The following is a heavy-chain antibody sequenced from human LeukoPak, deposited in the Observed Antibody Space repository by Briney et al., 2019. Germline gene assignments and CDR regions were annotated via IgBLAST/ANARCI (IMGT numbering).Heavy chain of an antibody. D-gene: IGHD2-15*01. J-gene: IGHJ4*02. V-gene: IGHV4-39*01. CDR2: IYYSGST. CDR1: GGSITIADYW. CDR3: ARRPLKINSRGYCSGGSCQRAFDY. Sequence: PSETLSLTRTVSGGSITIADYWWAWIRQPPGKGLEWTASIYYSGSTHYNPALKSRVYISVDTSKNQFSLKLSSVTAADTAVYYCARRPLKINSRGYCSGGSCQRAFDYWGQGTLVTVSS.